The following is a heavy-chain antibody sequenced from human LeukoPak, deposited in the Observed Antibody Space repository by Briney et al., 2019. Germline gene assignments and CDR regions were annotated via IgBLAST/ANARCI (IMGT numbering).Heavy chain of an antibody. J-gene: IGHJ4*02. D-gene: IGHD3/OR15-3a*01. CDR2: ISYSGST. CDR1: SDSISSSRYY. V-gene: IGHV4-39*01. CDR3: ARRPFGEFLDHCYFDY. Sequence: SETLSLTCTVPSDSISSSRYYWSWIRQPPGKGLEWIGSISYSGSTYYNPSLKSRVSIFVDTSKNQFSLKLSSVTAADTAVYYCARRPFGEFLDHCYFDYWGQGTLATVSS.